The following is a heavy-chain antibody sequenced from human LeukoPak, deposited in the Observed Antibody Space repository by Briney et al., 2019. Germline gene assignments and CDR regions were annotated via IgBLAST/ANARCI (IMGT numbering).Heavy chain of an antibody. CDR1: GFTFGDYA. J-gene: IGHJ4*02. Sequence: GGSLRLSCTASGFTFGDYAMSWVRQAPGNGLEWVGVIRSKAYGGTTDYAASVKGRFTISRDDSKSVAYLQMNSLNTDDTALYYCTRYYYGSGSYYKFDSWGQGTLVTVSS. D-gene: IGHD3-10*01. CDR3: TRYYYGSGSYYKFDS. V-gene: IGHV3-49*04. CDR2: IRSKAYGGTT.